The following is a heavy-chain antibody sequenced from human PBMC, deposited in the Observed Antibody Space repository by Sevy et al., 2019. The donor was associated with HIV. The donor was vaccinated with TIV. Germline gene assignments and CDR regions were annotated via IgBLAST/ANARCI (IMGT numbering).Heavy chain of an antibody. CDR2: IYSSGST. J-gene: IGHJ4*02. Sequence: SETLSLTYTVSGGSISSYYWSWIRQPPGKGLEWVGYIYSSGSTNYNPSFKSRVTISVDTSKNQFSLKLSSVTAADTAVYYCARVGLARYFFDSWGQGNLVTVSS. CDR3: ARVGLARYFFDS. CDR1: GGSISSYY. V-gene: IGHV4-59*13.